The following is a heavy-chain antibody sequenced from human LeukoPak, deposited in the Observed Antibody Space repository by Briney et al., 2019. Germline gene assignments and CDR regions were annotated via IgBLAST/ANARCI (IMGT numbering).Heavy chain of an antibody. CDR1: GFTFSGYY. CDR2: ISSSSSYT. J-gene: IGHJ4*02. CDR3: ARGLLAISLDFDY. D-gene: IGHD3-22*01. V-gene: IGHV3-11*06. Sequence: GGALRLSFAAPGFTFSGYYISWIRQAPGEGLEWVSYISSSSSYTNYADSVKGRFTISRDNAKNSLYLQMNSLRAEDTAVYYCARGLLAISLDFDYWGQGTLVTVSS.